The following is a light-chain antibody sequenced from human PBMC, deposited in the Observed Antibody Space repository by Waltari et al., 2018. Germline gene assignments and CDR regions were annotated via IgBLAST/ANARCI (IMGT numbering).Light chain of an antibody. CDR3: QVWDSSSDHYVV. J-gene: IGLJ2*01. V-gene: IGLV3-21*02. CDR2: GDR. CDR1: NMGRKS. Sequence: SYVLTQPPSVSVAPGQTARITCGGNNMGRKSVHWYQQKPGQAPVLGVCGDRDRPSGLPGRFSGSNSGNTATLTISRVEAGDEADYYCQVWDSSSDHYVVFGGGTKLTVL.